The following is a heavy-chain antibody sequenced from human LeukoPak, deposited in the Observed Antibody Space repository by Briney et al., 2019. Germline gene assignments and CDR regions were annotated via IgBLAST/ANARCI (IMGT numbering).Heavy chain of an antibody. CDR3: ARVSSGYRFDY. D-gene: IGHD3-22*01. Sequence: SGTLSLTCAVYGGSFSGYYWSWIRQPPGKGLEWIGEIDHSGSTNYNPSLKSRVTISVDTSKNQFSLKLSSVTAADTAVYYCARVSSGYRFDYWGQGTLVTVSS. CDR1: GGSFSGYY. V-gene: IGHV4-34*01. CDR2: IDHSGST. J-gene: IGHJ4*02.